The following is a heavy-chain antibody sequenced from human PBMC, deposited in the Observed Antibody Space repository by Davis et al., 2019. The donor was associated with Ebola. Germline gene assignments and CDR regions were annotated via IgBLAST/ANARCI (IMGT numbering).Heavy chain of an antibody. CDR3: TTQWLVLFARDY. D-gene: IGHD6-19*01. CDR2: IRSKANSYAT. V-gene: IGHV3-73*01. CDR1: GFTFSGSA. Sequence: PGESLKISCAASGFTFSGSAMHWVRQAYGKGLEWVGRIRSKANSYATAYAALVKGRFTISRDDSKNTAYLQMSSLKTEDTAVYYCTTQWLVLFARDYWGQGTLVTVSS. J-gene: IGHJ4*02.